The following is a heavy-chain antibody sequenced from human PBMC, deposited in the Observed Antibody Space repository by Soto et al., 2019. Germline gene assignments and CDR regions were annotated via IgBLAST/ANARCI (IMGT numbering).Heavy chain of an antibody. Sequence: PGGSLRLSCAASGFNFSSYAMHWVRQAPGKGLEWVAVISYDGSNKYYADSVKGRFTISRDNSKNTLYLQMNSLRAEDTAVYYCAREGYYYDSSGANDAFDIWGQGTMVTVSS. V-gene: IGHV3-30-3*01. D-gene: IGHD3-22*01. CDR1: GFNFSSYA. CDR3: AREGYYYDSSGANDAFDI. CDR2: ISYDGSNK. J-gene: IGHJ3*02.